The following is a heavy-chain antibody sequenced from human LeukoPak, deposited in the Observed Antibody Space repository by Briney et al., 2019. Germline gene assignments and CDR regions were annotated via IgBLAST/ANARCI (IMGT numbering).Heavy chain of an antibody. V-gene: IGHV1-69-2*01. D-gene: IGHD3-22*01. J-gene: IGHJ3*02. CDR2: VDPEVGET. CDR3: ARDYYDSSCYYVGDAFDI. Sequence: ASVKISCKVSGYTFTDYYMHWVQQAPGTGLEWMGVVDPEVGETIYAEKFQGRVTITADTSTDTAYMELGSLRSEDTAVYYCARDYYDSSCYYVGDAFDIWGQGTMVTVSS. CDR1: GYTFTDYY.